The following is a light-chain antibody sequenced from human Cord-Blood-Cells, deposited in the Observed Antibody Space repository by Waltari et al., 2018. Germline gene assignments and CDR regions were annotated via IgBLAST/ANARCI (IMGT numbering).Light chain of an antibody. CDR2: KAS. Sequence: DIQMTQSPSTLSASVGDRVTITYRASQSISSWLAWYQQKPGKAPKLLIYKASSLESGVLSRFSRSASGTEFTLTISSLQPDDFATYYCQQYNSYPYTFGQGTKLEIK. CDR1: QSISSW. V-gene: IGKV1-5*03. J-gene: IGKJ2*01. CDR3: QQYNSYPYT.